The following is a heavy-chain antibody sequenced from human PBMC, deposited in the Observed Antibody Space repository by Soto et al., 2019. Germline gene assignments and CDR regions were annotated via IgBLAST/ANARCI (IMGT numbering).Heavy chain of an antibody. J-gene: IGHJ4*02. Sequence: GGSLRLSCAASGFTFSSYWMHWVRQAPGKGLVWVSRINSDGSSTSYADSVKGRFTISRDNAKNTLYLQMNSLRAEDTAVYYCARGVLLSPFDYWGQGTLVTVSS. CDR2: INSDGSST. D-gene: IGHD3-10*01. CDR3: ARGVLLSPFDY. CDR1: GFTFSSYW. V-gene: IGHV3-74*01.